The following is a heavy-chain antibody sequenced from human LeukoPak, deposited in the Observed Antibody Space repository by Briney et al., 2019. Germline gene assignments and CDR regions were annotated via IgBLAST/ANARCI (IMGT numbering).Heavy chain of an antibody. CDR3: ARGHSGWYYFDY. V-gene: IGHV4-59*01. CDR1: GGSISSYY. J-gene: IGHJ4*02. CDR2: IYYSGST. Sequence: SETLSLTCTVSGGSISSYYWSWIRQPPGKGLEWIGYIYYSGSTNYNPSLKSRVTISVDTSKNQFSLKLSSVTAADTAVYYCARGHSGWYYFDYWGQGTLVTVYS. D-gene: IGHD6-19*01.